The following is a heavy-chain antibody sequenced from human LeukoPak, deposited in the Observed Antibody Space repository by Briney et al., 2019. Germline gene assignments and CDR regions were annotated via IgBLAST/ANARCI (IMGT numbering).Heavy chain of an antibody. CDR3: ARRGGSSSRRSPIGY. D-gene: IGHD6-6*01. CDR1: GFTFSDYW. J-gene: IGHJ4*02. Sequence: GGSLRLSCAASGFTFSDYWMTWVRQAPGKGPEWVANIKQDGSQRYYVDSVRGRFTISRDNAKNSLFLQMNGLRAEDTAVYYCARRGGSSSRRSPIGYWGQGTLVTVSS. V-gene: IGHV3-7*01. CDR2: IKQDGSQR.